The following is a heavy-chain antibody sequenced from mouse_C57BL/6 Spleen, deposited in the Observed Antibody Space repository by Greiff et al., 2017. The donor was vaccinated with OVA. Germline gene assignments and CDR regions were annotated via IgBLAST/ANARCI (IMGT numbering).Heavy chain of an antibody. Sequence: EVQLQQSGGGLVQPGGSLKLSCAASGFDFSRYWMSWVRRAPGKGLEWIGEINPDSSTINYAPSLKDKFIISSDKAKNTLYLQKSKVRYRQTAHFDYSRPKGDYAMDYWGQGTSVTVSA. CDR1: GFDFSRYW. J-gene: IGHJ4*01. CDR3: SRPKGDYAMDY. CDR2: INPDSSTI. V-gene: IGHV4-1*01.